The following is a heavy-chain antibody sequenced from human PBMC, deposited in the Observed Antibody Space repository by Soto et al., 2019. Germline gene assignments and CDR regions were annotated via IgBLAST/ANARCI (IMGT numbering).Heavy chain of an antibody. D-gene: IGHD3-10*01. CDR3: ARVGGYGMDV. CDR2: IYHSGST. CDR1: GYSISSGYY. Sequence: LSLTCAVSGYSISSGYYWGWSRQPPGKGLEWIGSIYHSGSTYNNPSLKSRVTISVDTSKNQFSLKLSSVTAADTAVYYCARVGGYGMDVWGQGTTVTVSS. V-gene: IGHV4-38-2*01. J-gene: IGHJ6*02.